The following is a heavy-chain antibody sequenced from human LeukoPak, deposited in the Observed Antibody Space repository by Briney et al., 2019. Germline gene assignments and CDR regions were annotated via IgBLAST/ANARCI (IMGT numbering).Heavy chain of an antibody. CDR2: ISGSGGST. Sequence: GGSLRLSCAASGFTFSSYAMSWVRQAQGKGLEWVSAISGSGGSTYYADSVKGRFTISRDNSKNTLYLQMTSLRAEDTAVYYCAKLPVIAVAGTGLFDYWGQGTLVTVSS. V-gene: IGHV3-23*01. CDR3: AKLPVIAVAGTGLFDY. J-gene: IGHJ4*02. D-gene: IGHD6-19*01. CDR1: GFTFSSYA.